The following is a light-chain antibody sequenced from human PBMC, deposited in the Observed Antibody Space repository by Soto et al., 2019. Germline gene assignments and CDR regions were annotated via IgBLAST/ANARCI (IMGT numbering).Light chain of an antibody. Sequence: EIVLTQSPGTLSLSPGERATLSCRASQSVSSSYLAWYQQKPGQAPRLLIYGASSRATGITDRFSGSGSGTDFTLTISRPEPEDFALYYCQQYVNSRPTFGGGTKVDIK. CDR3: QQYVNSRPT. CDR1: QSVSSSY. CDR2: GAS. J-gene: IGKJ4*01. V-gene: IGKV3-20*01.